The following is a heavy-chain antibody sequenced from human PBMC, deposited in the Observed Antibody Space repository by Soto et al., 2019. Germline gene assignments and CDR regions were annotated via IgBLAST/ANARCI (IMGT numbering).Heavy chain of an antibody. D-gene: IGHD6-25*01. CDR1: GGSISSSSYY. CDR3: ARHAGIGAGSRGWFDP. V-gene: IGHV4-39*01. Sequence: QLQLQESGPGLVKPSETLSLTCTVSGGSISSSSYYWGWIRQPPGKGLEWIGSIYYSGSTYYNPSLKRRVTISVDTSKNQFSLKLGSVTVADTAVYYCARHAGIGAGSRGWFDPWGQGTLVTVSS. CDR2: IYYSGST. J-gene: IGHJ5*02.